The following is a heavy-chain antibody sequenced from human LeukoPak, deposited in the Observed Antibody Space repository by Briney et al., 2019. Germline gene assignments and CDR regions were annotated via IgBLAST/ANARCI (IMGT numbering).Heavy chain of an antibody. V-gene: IGHV3-23*01. CDR1: GFTFSGSA. Sequence: GSLRLSCAASGFTFSGSAMHWVRQAPGKGLEWVSAISGSGGSTYYADSVKGRFTISRDNSKNTLYLQMNSLRAEDTAVYYCAKGSYGYTGFDYWGQGTLVTVSS. D-gene: IGHD5-18*01. J-gene: IGHJ4*02. CDR3: AKGSYGYTGFDY. CDR2: ISGSGGST.